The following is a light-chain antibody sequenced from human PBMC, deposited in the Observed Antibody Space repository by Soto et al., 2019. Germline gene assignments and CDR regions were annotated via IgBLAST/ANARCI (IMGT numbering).Light chain of an antibody. Sequence: QSALTQPPSASGAPGQSVTISCTGTSSNVGGYNYVSWYQQQPGKAPKLIIYEVSKRPSGVPDRFSGSNSSNTAFLTVSGLQDEDEADYYGSSYAGRSNVVFGGGTKVTVL. CDR2: EVS. J-gene: IGLJ2*01. CDR1: SSNVGGYNY. V-gene: IGLV2-8*01. CDR3: SSYAGRSNVV.